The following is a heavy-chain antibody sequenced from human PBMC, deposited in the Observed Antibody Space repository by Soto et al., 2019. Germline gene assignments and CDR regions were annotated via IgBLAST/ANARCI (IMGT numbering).Heavy chain of an antibody. V-gene: IGHV3-74*01. J-gene: IGHJ6*03. CDR2: INTAGSTT. Sequence: EVQVVESGGGLIQPGGSLRLSCAASGFTFSNYWMHWVRQAPGKGLVWVSRINTAGSTTNYADSVKGRFTISSDNAKKTLFLQINSLRAEDTAVYYWARTPTYYGLARDYYYYMDVWGKGTTVIVSS. CDR3: ARTPTYYGLARDYYYYMDV. CDR1: GFTFSNYW. D-gene: IGHD3-10*01.